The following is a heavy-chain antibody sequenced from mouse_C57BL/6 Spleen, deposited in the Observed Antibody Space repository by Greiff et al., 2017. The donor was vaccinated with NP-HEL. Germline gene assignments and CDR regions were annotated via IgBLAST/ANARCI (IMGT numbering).Heavy chain of an antibody. CDR3: ARNPRGAMDY. V-gene: IGHV1-53*01. Sequence: VQLQQPGTELVKPGASVKLSFKASCYTFTSYWVHWGKQRAGQGLGWIGNINPSNGGTNYNEKFKSKATLTVDKSSSTAYMQLSSLTSEDSAVYYCARNPRGAMDYWGQGTSVTVSS. J-gene: IGHJ4*01. CDR1: CYTFTSYW. CDR2: INPSNGGT.